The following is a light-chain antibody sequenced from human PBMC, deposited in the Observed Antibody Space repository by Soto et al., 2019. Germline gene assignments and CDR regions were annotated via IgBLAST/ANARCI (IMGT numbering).Light chain of an antibody. Sequence: QSDLTHPASVSGSPRHSITISCTGTSSDVGGYNYVSWYQHHPGKAPKLIIYDVTNRPSGVSNPFSGSKSGNTASLTLSGLQPEEEADYYCSSYTTSNTRQIVFGTGTKVTVL. CDR1: SSDVGGYNY. CDR3: SSYTTSNTRQIV. J-gene: IGLJ1*01. CDR2: DVT. V-gene: IGLV2-14*03.